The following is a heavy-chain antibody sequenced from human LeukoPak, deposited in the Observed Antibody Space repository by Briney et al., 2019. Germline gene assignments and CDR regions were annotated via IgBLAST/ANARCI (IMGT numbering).Heavy chain of an antibody. J-gene: IGHJ6*03. CDR1: GGTFSSYA. D-gene: IGHD5-18*01. Sequence: GASVKVSCKASGGTFSSYAISWMRQAPGQGLEWMGGIIPIFGTANYAQKFQGRVTITADKSTSTAYMELSSLRSEDTAVYYCARARNTALTGYYYYMDVWGKGTTVTVSS. CDR2: IIPIFGTA. CDR3: ARARNTALTGYYYYMDV. V-gene: IGHV1-69*06.